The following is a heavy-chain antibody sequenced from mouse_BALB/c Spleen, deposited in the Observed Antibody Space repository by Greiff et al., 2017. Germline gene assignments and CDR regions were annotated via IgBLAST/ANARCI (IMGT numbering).Heavy chain of an antibody. CDR1: GYTFTSYW. D-gene: IGHD2-10*01. CDR2: IDPSNSET. V-gene: IGHV1S127*01. CDR3: ARGRAYYGKGSAMDY. J-gene: IGHJ4*01. Sequence: QVHVKQSGPELVRPGASVKMSCKASGYTFTSYWMHWVKQRPGQGLEWIGMIDPSNSETRLNQKFKDKATLNVDKSSNTAYMQLSSLTSEDSAVYYCARGRAYYGKGSAMDYWGQGTSVTVSS.